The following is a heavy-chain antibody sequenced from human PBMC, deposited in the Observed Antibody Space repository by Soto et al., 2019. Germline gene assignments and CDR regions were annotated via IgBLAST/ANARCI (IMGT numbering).Heavy chain of an antibody. J-gene: IGHJ5*02. D-gene: IGHD6-13*01. Sequence: EVQLVESGGGLVKPGGSLRLSCAASGFTFSSYSMNWVCQAPGKGLEWVSSISSSSSYIYYADSVKGRFTISRDNAKNSLYLQMNSLRAEDTAVYYCARDLGAAINWFDPWGQGTLVTVSS. CDR3: ARDLGAAINWFDP. V-gene: IGHV3-21*01. CDR1: GFTFSSYS. CDR2: ISSSSSYI.